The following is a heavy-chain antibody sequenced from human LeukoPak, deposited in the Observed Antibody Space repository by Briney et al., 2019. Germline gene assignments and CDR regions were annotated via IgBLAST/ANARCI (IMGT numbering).Heavy chain of an antibody. CDR1: RFTFSSYA. Sequence: GGSLRLSCSASRFTFSSYAMHWVRQAPGKGLEWVAVISYDGSNKYYAESVKGRFTISRDNSKNTLYLQMNSLRAEDTAVYYCARNGGYSYGYDPYYFDYWGQGTLVTVSS. CDR2: ISYDGSNK. V-gene: IGHV3-30*04. CDR3: ARNGGYSYGYDPYYFDY. D-gene: IGHD5-18*01. J-gene: IGHJ4*02.